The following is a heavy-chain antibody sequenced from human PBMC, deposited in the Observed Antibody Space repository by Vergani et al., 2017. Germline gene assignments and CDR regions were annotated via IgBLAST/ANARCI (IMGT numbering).Heavy chain of an antibody. CDR2: INPSGGST. CDR1: GYTFTSYG. J-gene: IGHJ6*03. CDR3: ARETRDFWSGSYYYMDV. V-gene: IGHV1-46*01. D-gene: IGHD3-3*01. Sequence: QVQLVQSGAEVKKPGASVKVSCKASGYTFTSYGISWVRQAPGQGLEWMGIINPSGGSTSYAQKFQGRVTMTRDTSTSTVYMELSSLRSEDTAVYYCARETRDFWSGSYYYMDVWGKGTTVTVSS.